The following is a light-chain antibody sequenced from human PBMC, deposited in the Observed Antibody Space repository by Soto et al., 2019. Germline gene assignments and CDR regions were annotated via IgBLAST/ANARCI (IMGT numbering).Light chain of an antibody. Sequence: DIQMTQSPSTLPASVGDRVTITVRASQSISSWLAWYQQKPGKAPKLLIYDASSLESGVPSRFSGSGSGTDFTLTISRLEPEDFAVYYCQQYGSSITFGQGTRLEIK. CDR1: QSISSW. CDR3: QQYGSSIT. J-gene: IGKJ5*01. V-gene: IGKV1-5*01. CDR2: DAS.